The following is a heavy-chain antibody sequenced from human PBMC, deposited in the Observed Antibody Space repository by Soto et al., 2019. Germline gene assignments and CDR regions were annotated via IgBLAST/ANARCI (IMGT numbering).Heavy chain of an antibody. D-gene: IGHD6-13*01. CDR3: ARGSSSWYVSFDY. Sequence: LRLSCAASGYTFSSNWMHWVRQAPGKGLVWVSRINSDGSITSYADSVKGQFTISRDNAKNTLYLQMNSLRAEDTAVYYCARGSSSWYVSFDYWGQGILVTVSS. V-gene: IGHV3-74*01. J-gene: IGHJ4*02. CDR1: GYTFSSNW. CDR2: INSDGSIT.